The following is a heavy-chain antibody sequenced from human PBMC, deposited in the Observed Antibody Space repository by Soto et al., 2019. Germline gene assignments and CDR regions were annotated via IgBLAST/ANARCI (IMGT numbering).Heavy chain of an antibody. Sequence: QVQLQESGPGLVKPSGTLSLTCAVSGCSFTSNNWWTWVRQPPGQGLEWIGEIYRTGSTDYTPSLKSRVTVSLDKSENQFSVKVTSLTAADTAGYCCASRDPGSSGDYCVEGTLVTFSS. CDR2: IYRTGST. CDR3: ASRDPGSSGDY. CDR1: GCSFTSNNW. J-gene: IGHJ4*02. D-gene: IGHD3-22*01. V-gene: IGHV4-4*01.